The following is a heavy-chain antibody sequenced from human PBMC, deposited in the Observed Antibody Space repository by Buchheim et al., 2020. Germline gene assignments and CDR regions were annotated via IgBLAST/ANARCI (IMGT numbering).Heavy chain of an antibody. J-gene: IGHJ4*02. CDR3: AKEIVQLVPFGFDY. Sequence: QVQLVESGGGVVQTGRSLRLSCAASGFTFSSYGMHWVRQAPGKGLEWVAVISYDGSNKYYADSVKGRFTISRDNSKNTLYLQMNSLRAEDTAVYYCAKEIVQLVPFGFDYCGQGTL. D-gene: IGHD6-6*01. CDR2: ISYDGSNK. V-gene: IGHV3-30*18. CDR1: GFTFSSYG.